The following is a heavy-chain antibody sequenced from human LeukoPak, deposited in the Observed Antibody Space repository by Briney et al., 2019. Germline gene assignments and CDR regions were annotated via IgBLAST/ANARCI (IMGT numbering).Heavy chain of an antibody. CDR2: IYYSGST. CDR1: GFTFSGYA. Sequence: GSLRLSCAASGFTFSGYAMSWIRQPPGKGLEWIGYIYYSGSTNYNPSLKSRVTISVDTSKNQFSLKLSSVTAADTAVYYCARLVFDDLTRNNWYFDLWGRGTLVTVSS. CDR3: ARLVFDDLTRNNWYFDL. D-gene: IGHD3-3*01. J-gene: IGHJ2*01. V-gene: IGHV4-59*08.